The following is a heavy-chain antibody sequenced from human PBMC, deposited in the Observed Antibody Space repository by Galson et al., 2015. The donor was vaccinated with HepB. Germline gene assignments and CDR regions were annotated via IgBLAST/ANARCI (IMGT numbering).Heavy chain of an antibody. Sequence: SLRLSCAPSGFTFSSYAMSWVRQAPGKGLEWVSVISGSGGSTYYADSVKGRFTISRDNSKNTLYLQMNSLRAEDTAVYYCAKDLWVYYDSSDYPWGVFDIWGQGTMVTVSS. V-gene: IGHV3-23*01. J-gene: IGHJ3*02. CDR3: AKDLWVYYDSSDYPWGVFDI. CDR2: ISGSGGST. D-gene: IGHD3-22*01. CDR1: GFTFSSYA.